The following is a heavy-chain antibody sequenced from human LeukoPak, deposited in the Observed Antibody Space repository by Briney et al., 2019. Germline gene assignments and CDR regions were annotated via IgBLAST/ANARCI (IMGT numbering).Heavy chain of an antibody. J-gene: IGHJ6*02. CDR1: XYTXXSYD. Sequence: SXXXSXXXXXYTXXSYDVNWVRQATGQGLEWMGWMNPNSGNTGFAQKFQGRVTMTRNTSMSTAYMELSSLRSEDTAVYYCARGRYSRYYGLDVWGQGTTVTVSS. CDR2: MNPNSGNT. D-gene: IGHD6-13*01. CDR3: ARGRYSRYYGLDV. V-gene: IGHV1-8*01.